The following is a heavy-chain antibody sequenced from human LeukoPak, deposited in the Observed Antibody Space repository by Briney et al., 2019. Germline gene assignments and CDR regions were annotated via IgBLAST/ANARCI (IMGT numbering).Heavy chain of an antibody. CDR1: GFTFSSYG. J-gene: IGHJ3*02. CDR3: AKDLITIRLLWFGDLAFDI. V-gene: IGHV3-30*02. CDR2: IRYDGSNK. D-gene: IGHD3-10*01. Sequence: GGSLRLSCAASGFTFSSYGMHWVRQAPGKGLEWVAFIRYDGSNKYYADSVKGRFTISRDNSKNTLYLQMNSLRAEDTAVYYCAKDLITIRLLWFGDLAFDIWGQGTMVAVSS.